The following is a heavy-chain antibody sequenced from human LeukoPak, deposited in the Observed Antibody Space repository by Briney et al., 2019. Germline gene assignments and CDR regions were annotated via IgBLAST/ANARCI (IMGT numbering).Heavy chain of an antibody. D-gene: IGHD3-10*01. CDR2: IFASGST. J-gene: IGHJ4*02. CDR3: VRGWAPRGEKSSFAS. V-gene: IGHV4-4*07. CDR1: GASINSDY. Sequence: PSETLSLTCTVSGASINSDYWTWVRQVAGKGLEWIGRIFASGSTNYNPYLRNRITMSVDTSKNQFSLDLSSVTAADTGVYYCVRGWAPRGEKSSFASWGQGTLVTVSS.